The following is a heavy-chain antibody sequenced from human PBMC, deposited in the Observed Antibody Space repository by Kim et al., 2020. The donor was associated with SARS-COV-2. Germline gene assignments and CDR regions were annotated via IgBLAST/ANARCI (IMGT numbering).Heavy chain of an antibody. CDR1: RFPFTGAW. Sequence: GGSLRLSCAASRFPFTGAWMTWARQAPGKGPEWVGHIKSKDVGGTTEYAAPVKGRFTISRDDSQDTLYLQMNSLRSEDTAVYFCTWDCDGHNGMCVWGRGTTVTVSS. J-gene: IGHJ6*02. V-gene: IGHV3-15*01. D-gene: IGHD2-21*02. CDR3: TWDCDGHNGMCV. CDR2: IKSKDVGGTT.